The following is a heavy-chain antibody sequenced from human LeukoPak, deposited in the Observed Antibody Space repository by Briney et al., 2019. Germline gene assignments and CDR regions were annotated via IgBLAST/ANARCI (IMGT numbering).Heavy chain of an antibody. J-gene: IGHJ4*02. CDR3: ARSSEQWLKY. CDR2: KSYDGSNK. CDR1: GSTFSSYG. D-gene: IGHD6-19*01. Sequence: PGGSLRLSCAASGSTFSSYGMHWVRQAPGKGLEWVAVKSYDGSNKYYADSVNGRFTISRDNSKNTLYLQMNSLRAEDTAVYYCARSSEQWLKYWGQGTLVTVSS. V-gene: IGHV3-30*03.